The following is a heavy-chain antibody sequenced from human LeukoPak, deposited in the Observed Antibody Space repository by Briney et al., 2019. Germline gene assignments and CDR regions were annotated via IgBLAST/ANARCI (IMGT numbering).Heavy chain of an antibody. J-gene: IGHJ6*02. CDR1: GGSISSYY. CDR2: IYTSGST. V-gene: IGHV4-4*07. Sequence: SETLSLTCTVSGGSISSYYWSWIRQPAGKGLEWIGRIYTSGSTNYNPSLKSRVTMSVDTSKNQFSLKLSSVTAADTAVYYCAREPRDPRGGYYGMDVWGQGTTVTVSS. D-gene: IGHD3-16*01. CDR3: AREPRDPRGGYYGMDV.